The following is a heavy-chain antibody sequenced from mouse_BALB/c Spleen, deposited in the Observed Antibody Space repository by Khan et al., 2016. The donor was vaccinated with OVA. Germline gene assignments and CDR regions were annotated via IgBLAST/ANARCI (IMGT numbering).Heavy chain of an antibody. D-gene: IGHD1-1*01. J-gene: IGHJ2*01. V-gene: IGHV1-20*02. Sequence: QLKESGPELVKPGASVKISCKASGYSFTGYFMNWVMQSHGKRLEWIGRINPHIGETFYNQKFTDKATLTVDESSTTAHMELRSLASEDSAVYYCARKNGSDFDYWGQGTTLTVSS. CDR1: GYSFTGYF. CDR2: INPHIGET. CDR3: ARKNGSDFDY.